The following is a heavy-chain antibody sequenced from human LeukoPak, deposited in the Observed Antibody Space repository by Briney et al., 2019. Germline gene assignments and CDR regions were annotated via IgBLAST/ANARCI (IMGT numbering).Heavy chain of an antibody. V-gene: IGHV1-2*02. CDR2: INPDSGGT. Sequence: ASVTVSRTTSGYIFTNYQMHWVRQAPGQGLEWMGWINPDSGGTHYAQNFQGRVTITRDTSISTAYMELSGLRSDDTAVYYCARASGYSSSSGCVPWGQGTLVTVSS. CDR1: GYIFTNYQ. D-gene: IGHD6-6*01. CDR3: ARASGYSSSSGCVP. J-gene: IGHJ5*02.